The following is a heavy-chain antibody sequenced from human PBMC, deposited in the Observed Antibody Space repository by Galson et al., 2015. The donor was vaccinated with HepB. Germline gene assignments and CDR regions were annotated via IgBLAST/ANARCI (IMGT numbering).Heavy chain of an antibody. Sequence: SLRLSCAASGFTFSSYAMHWVRQAPGKGLEWVAVISYDGSNKYYADSAKGRFTISRDNSKNTLYLQMNSLRAEDTAVYYCARGVYYDFWRYYYYGMDVWGQGTTVTVSS. V-gene: IGHV3-30-3*01. J-gene: IGHJ6*02. CDR3: ARGVYYDFWRYYYYGMDV. CDR2: ISYDGSNK. CDR1: GFTFSSYA. D-gene: IGHD3-3*01.